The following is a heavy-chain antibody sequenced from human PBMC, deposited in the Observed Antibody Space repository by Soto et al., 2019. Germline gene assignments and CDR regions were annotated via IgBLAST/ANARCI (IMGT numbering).Heavy chain of an antibody. Sequence: GGSLRLSCAASGFTFSSYSMNWVRQAPGKGLEWVSSISSSSSYIYYADSVKGRFTISRDNAKNSLYLQMNGLRAEDTAVYYCARSLSVIAVAGVDLGDFDYWGQGTLVTVSS. V-gene: IGHV3-21*01. D-gene: IGHD6-19*01. CDR1: GFTFSSYS. CDR2: ISSSSSYI. CDR3: ARSLSVIAVAGVDLGDFDY. J-gene: IGHJ4*02.